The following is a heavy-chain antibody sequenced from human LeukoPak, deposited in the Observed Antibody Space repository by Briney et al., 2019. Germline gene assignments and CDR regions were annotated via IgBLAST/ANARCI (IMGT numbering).Heavy chain of an antibody. J-gene: IGHJ4*02. CDR1: GGSFSGYY. Sequence: SETLSLTCAVYGGSFSGYYWSWIRQPPGKGLEWIGEINHSGSTNYNPSLKSRVTISVDTSKNQFSLKLSSVTAADTAVYYCARGGGGDYYYDSSGYYYDYWGQGTLVTVSS. CDR2: INHSGST. CDR3: ARGGGGDYYYDSSGYYYDY. V-gene: IGHV4-34*01. D-gene: IGHD3-22*01.